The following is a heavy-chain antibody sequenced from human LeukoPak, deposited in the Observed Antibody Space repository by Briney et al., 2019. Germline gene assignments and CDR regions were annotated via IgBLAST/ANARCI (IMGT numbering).Heavy chain of an antibody. D-gene: IGHD2-8*02. J-gene: IGHJ4*02. V-gene: IGHV4-30-4*01. Sequence: SQTLSLTCSVSGDSISTDDYYWSWIRQPPGQGLEWIGYILYRGTAYYHPSLKSRVIISVDTSRNEFSLELTSVTAADTAVYYCARFRRGIYYFDRWGQGTLVTVSS. CDR3: ARFRRGIYYFDR. CDR1: GDSISTDDYY. CDR2: ILYRGTA.